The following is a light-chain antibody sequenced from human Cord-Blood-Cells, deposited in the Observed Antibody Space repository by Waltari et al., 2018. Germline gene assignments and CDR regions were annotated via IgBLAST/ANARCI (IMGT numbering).Light chain of an antibody. CDR3: QQYYSTIT. CDR1: QSVLYSSNNKNY. CDR2: WAS. Sequence: DIQMTQSPDSLAVSLGERATINCKSSQSVLYSSNNKNYLAWYQQKPGQPPKLLIYWASTRESGVPDRFSGSGSGTDFTLTISSLQAEDEAVYYCQQYYSTITFGQGTRLEIK. J-gene: IGKJ5*01. V-gene: IGKV4-1*01.